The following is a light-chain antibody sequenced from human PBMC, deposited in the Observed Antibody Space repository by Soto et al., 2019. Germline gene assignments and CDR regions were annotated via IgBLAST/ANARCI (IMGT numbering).Light chain of an antibody. J-gene: IGKJ5*01. CDR3: QQYNSFSIT. Sequence: DIQMTQSPSTLSASVGDRVIITCRASQSISSWLAWYQQKPGKAPKLLIYKASSLESGVPSRFSGSGSGTEFTLTISSLQPDDFATYYCQQYNSFSITFGQGTRLEMK. V-gene: IGKV1-5*03. CDR2: KAS. CDR1: QSISSW.